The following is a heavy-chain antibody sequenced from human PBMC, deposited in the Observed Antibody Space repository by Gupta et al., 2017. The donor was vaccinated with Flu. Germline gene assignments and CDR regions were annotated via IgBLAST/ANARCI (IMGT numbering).Heavy chain of an antibody. CDR2: IRSKAYDGTT. V-gene: IGHV3-49*02. Sequence: GKGLEWISVIRSKAYDGTTDYAASVKGRFTISRDDSKSIAYLQMNSLKTDDTAMYFCARAPFYYATSGYYFDYWGQGTLVTVSS. J-gene: IGHJ4*02. CDR3: ARAPFYYATSGYYFDY. D-gene: IGHD3-22*01.